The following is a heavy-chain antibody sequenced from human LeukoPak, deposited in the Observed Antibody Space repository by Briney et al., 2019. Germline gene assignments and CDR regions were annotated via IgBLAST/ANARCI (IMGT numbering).Heavy chain of an antibody. CDR2: IYTSGST. Sequence: SETLSLTCTVAGGSISSGSYYWSWIRQPAGKEMEWIGRIYTSGSTNYNPSLKSRVTIAVDTSKNQFSLNLSSVTAADTAIYYCARGIFGPLERWGLGTLVTVSS. CDR1: GGSISSGSYY. V-gene: IGHV4-61*02. CDR3: ARGIFGPLER. D-gene: IGHD3-10*02. J-gene: IGHJ4*02.